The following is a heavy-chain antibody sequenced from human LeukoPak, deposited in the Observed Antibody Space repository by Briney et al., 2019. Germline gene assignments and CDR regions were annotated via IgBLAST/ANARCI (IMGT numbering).Heavy chain of an antibody. J-gene: IGHJ6*02. CDR1: GYNFISYY. CDR2: INPSGGST. Sequence: ASVKVSCKASGYNFISYYMHWVRQAPGQGLEWMGIINPSGGSTSYAQKFQDRVSMTRDTSTSTVCMELSSLKSEDTAVYYCAREDVVLVDAVRYYYYGMDVWGQGTTVTASS. V-gene: IGHV1-46*01. CDR3: AREDVVLVDAVRYYYYGMDV. D-gene: IGHD2-8*01.